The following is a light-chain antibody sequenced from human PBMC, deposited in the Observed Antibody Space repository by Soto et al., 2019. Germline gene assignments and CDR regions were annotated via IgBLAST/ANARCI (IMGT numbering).Light chain of an antibody. V-gene: IGKV3-20*01. CDR3: QYGNSPLFT. CDR1: QIISSSN. J-gene: IGKJ3*01. Sequence: EIVLTQSPGTLSLSPGERATLSCGASQIISSSNLAWYQQTPGQAPRLLIYGASSRATGIPDGFSGSGSGTDFTLTISRLEPEDFAVYYCQYGNSPLFTFGPGTTVDMK. CDR2: GAS.